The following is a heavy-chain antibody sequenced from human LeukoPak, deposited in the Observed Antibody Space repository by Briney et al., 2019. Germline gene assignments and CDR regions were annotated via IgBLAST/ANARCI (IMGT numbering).Heavy chain of an antibody. V-gene: IGHV4-39*01. J-gene: IGHJ4*02. D-gene: IGHD6-13*01. Sequence: PSETLSLTCTVSGGSISSGGYYWAWIRQPPGKGLEWIGSINYGGNTYYNPSLTSRVTVSVDTSKQQFSLKLSSVTAADAAVYYCARGRPAAGQYFFDYWGQGALVTVSS. CDR2: INYGGNT. CDR1: GGSISSGGYY. CDR3: ARGRPAAGQYFFDY.